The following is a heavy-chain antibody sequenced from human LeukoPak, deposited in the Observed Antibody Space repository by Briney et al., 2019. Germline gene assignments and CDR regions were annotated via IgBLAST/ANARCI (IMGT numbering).Heavy chain of an antibody. CDR3: ARVRYYYESSGYCFDY. Sequence: SETLSLTCAVYGGSFSGYYWSWIRQPPGKGLDWIGEVNHSGSANYKPSLKSRVTISVDTSKNQFSLKLSSVTAADTAVYYCARVRYYYESSGYCFDYWGQGTLVTVSS. CDR1: GGSFSGYY. D-gene: IGHD3-22*01. CDR2: VNHSGSA. J-gene: IGHJ4*02. V-gene: IGHV4-34*01.